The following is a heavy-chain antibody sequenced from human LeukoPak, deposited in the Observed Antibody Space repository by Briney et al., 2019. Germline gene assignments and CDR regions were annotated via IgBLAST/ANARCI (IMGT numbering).Heavy chain of an antibody. Sequence: ASVKVSCKASGYTFTSYGISWVRQAPGQGLEWMGWISAYNGNTNYAQKLQGRVTMTTDTSTSTAYMELRSLRSDDTAVYYCARATYDFWSGYYIGPVRPYNWFDPWGQGTLVTVSS. CDR2: ISAYNGNT. V-gene: IGHV1-18*01. CDR1: GYTFTSYG. CDR3: ARATYDFWSGYYIGPVRPYNWFDP. J-gene: IGHJ5*02. D-gene: IGHD3-3*01.